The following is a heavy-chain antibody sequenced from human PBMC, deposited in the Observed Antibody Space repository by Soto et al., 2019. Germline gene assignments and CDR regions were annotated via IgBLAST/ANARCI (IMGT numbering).Heavy chain of an antibody. CDR3: ARRGDYYDSSAFDY. D-gene: IGHD3-22*01. CDR1: GYSFTSYW. CDR2: IDPSDSYT. V-gene: IGHV5-10-1*01. Sequence: PGESLKISCKGSGYSFTSYWISWVRQMPGKGLEWMGRIDPSDSYTNYSPSFQGHVTISADKSISTAYLQWSSLKASDTAMYYCARRGDYYDSSAFDYWGQGTLVTVYS. J-gene: IGHJ4*02.